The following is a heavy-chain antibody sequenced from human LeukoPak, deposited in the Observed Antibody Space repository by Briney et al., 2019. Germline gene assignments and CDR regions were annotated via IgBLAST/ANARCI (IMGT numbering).Heavy chain of an antibody. CDR3: TRDPNALDY. CDR1: GLTFSSYS. V-gene: IGHV3-48*02. J-gene: IGHJ4*02. D-gene: IGHD2-2*01. Sequence: GGSLRLSCAASGLTFSSYSMNWVRQAPGKGLEWVSYISSSSRTIHYADSVKGRFTISRDNAKNSLYLQMNSLKDEDTAIYYCTRDPNALDYWGQGTLVTVSS. CDR2: ISSSSRTI.